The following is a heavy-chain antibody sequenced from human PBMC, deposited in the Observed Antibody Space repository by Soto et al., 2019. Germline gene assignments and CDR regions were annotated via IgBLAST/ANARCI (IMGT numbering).Heavy chain of an antibody. CDR2: VSYDGNNK. J-gene: IGHJ4*02. V-gene: IGHV3-30*18. Sequence: GGSLRLSCAASGFTFTSYGMHWVRQVPGKGLYWVAVVSYDGNNKYYADSVEGRFTISRDNSKNTLYLQMNSLRAEDTAIYYCAKEGQLRPRYYFDYWGQGALVTVSS. CDR3: AKEGQLRPRYYFDY. CDR1: GFTFTSYG. D-gene: IGHD1-26*01.